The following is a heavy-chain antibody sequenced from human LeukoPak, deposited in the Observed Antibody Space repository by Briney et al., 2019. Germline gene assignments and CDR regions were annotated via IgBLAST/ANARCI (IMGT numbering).Heavy chain of an antibody. CDR2: IYYGGST. D-gene: IGHD6-13*01. Sequence: PSQTLSLTCTVSGGSISRGGYYWTWIPQHPGKGLEWIGYIYYGGSTYYNPSLKSRVTISVDTSKNHFSLKLSSLTAADTAVYYCARAGSAAAGLFDYWGQGTLVTVSS. J-gene: IGHJ4*02. V-gene: IGHV4-31*03. CDR3: ARAGSAAAGLFDY. CDR1: GGSISRGGYY.